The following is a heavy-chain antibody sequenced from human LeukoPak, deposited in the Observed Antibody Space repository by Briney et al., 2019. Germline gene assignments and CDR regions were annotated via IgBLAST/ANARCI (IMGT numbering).Heavy chain of an antibody. D-gene: IGHD6-13*01. CDR2: ISIDGGRT. Sequence: GGSLRLSCAASGFTFSSYAMSWVRQAPGKGPEWVSTISIDGGRTYYADSVKGRFTVSRDTSKNTLYLQMNSLRAEDTAVYYCARKEIGSSRCYQNMDVWGKGTTVTVSS. CDR1: GFTFSSYA. J-gene: IGHJ6*03. CDR3: ARKEIGSSRCYQNMDV. V-gene: IGHV3-23*01.